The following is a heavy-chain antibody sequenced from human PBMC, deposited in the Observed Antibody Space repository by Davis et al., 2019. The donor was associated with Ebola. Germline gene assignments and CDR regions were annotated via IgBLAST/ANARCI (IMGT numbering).Heavy chain of an antibody. V-gene: IGHV4-59*12. Sequence: PSETLSLTCTVSGGSISSYYWSWIRQPPGKGLEWIGYIYYSGSTNYNPSLKSRVTISVDTSKNQFPLKLSSVTAADTAVYYCARGRNGAARPGYYYYYYMDVWGKGTTVTVSS. J-gene: IGHJ6*03. CDR1: GGSISSYY. D-gene: IGHD6-6*01. CDR3: ARGRNGAARPGYYYYYYMDV. CDR2: IYYSGST.